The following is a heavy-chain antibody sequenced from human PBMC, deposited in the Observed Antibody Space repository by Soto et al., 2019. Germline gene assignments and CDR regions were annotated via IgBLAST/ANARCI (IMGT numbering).Heavy chain of an antibody. Sequence: QVQLQQWGAGLLKPSETLSLTCAVYGGSFSGYYWTWIRQSPEKGLEWIGEVNHSGTTYYNPSLKTRVTISVHTHKNQFSLKMSSVTAADPAVYYCARGIGYCSSINCYSSRRLRFDSWGQGTLVTVSS. V-gene: IGHV4-34*01. J-gene: IGHJ4*02. CDR1: GGSFSGYY. D-gene: IGHD2-2*01. CDR3: ARGIGYCSSINCYSSRRLRFDS. CDR2: VNHSGTT.